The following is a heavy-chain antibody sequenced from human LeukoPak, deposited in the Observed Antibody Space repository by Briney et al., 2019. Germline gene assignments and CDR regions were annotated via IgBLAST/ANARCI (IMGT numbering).Heavy chain of an antibody. CDR3: AKAAYGSESYYDPFDY. CDR1: GFTFSSYS. J-gene: IGHJ3*01. D-gene: IGHD3-10*01. V-gene: IGHV3-21*04. Sequence: GGSLRLSCVASGFTFSSYSMNWVRQAPGKGLEWVSSISSSSSYIYYADSVKGRFTISRDNSKNTLYLQMNSLRAEDTAVYYCAKAAYGSESYYDPFDYWGQGTMVTVSS. CDR2: ISSSSSYI.